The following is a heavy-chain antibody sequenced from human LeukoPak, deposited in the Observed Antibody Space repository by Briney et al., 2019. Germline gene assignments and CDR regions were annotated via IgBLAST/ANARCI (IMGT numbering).Heavy chain of an antibody. CDR3: ARGGTYGDLTIDY. Sequence: KASETLSLTCTVSGGSISSYYWSWIRQPPGKGLEWIGYIYYSGSTNYNPSLKSRVTISVDTSKNQFSLKLSSVTAADTAVYYCARGGTYGDLTIDYWGQGTLVTVSS. D-gene: IGHD4-17*01. V-gene: IGHV4-59*01. CDR2: IYYSGST. J-gene: IGHJ4*02. CDR1: GGSISSYY.